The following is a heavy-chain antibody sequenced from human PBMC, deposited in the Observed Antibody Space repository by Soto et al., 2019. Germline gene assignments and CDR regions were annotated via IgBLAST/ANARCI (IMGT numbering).Heavy chain of an antibody. CDR2: TNPKSGYT. Sequence: QVQLVQSGAEVKKPGASVKVPCKTSGYTFTNYDINWVRQATGQGLEWMGWTNPKSGYTGSAQKFQGRVTMTRDSSIRTAYMELHSLTSEDTAVYYCARTAGDLDYWGQGTLITVSS. J-gene: IGHJ4*02. V-gene: IGHV1-8*01. CDR3: ARTAGDLDY. D-gene: IGHD4-17*01. CDR1: GYTFTNYD.